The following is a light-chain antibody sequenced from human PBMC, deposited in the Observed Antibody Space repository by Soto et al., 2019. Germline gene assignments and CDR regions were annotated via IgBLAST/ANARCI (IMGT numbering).Light chain of an antibody. Sequence: DIQMTESPSTLSASVGAGVTITCRASQSISIWLAWYQQKPGKAPKIIXYKASSLESGVPSRFSGSGSGTELTLTISSLQPDDFANYYCQQYSTYTPRTFGQGTKVDIK. V-gene: IGKV1-5*03. CDR3: QQYSTYTPRT. CDR1: QSISIW. CDR2: KAS. J-gene: IGKJ1*01.